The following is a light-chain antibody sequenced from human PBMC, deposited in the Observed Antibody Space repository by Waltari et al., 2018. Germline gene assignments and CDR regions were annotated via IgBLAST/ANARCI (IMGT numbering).Light chain of an antibody. CDR2: SFS. CDR3: SSYTSNSARV. CDR1: SSDVGGYDY. Sequence: QSALTQPASVSGSPGQSITISCTGTSSDVGGYDYVSWYQQHPGKAPKLIIYSFSNRPSGVSNRFSGSKSGNTASLTISGLQAEDEADYYCSSYTSNSARVFGTGTKVTVL. J-gene: IGLJ1*01. V-gene: IGLV2-14*01.